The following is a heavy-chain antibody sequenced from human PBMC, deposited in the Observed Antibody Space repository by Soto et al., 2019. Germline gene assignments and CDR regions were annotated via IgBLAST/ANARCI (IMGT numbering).Heavy chain of an antibody. CDR1: GGTFSSYA. V-gene: IGHV1-69*01. Sequence: QVQLVQSGAEVKKPGSSVKVSCKAPGGTFSSYAISWVRQAPGQGLEWMGGIIPIFGTAEYAQKFQGRVTITADEATSTGYMELSSLRSEDTAVYYCARSQGGSSSLDIYYYYYYGMDGWGQGTTVTVSS. D-gene: IGHD2-15*01. CDR2: IIPIFGTA. CDR3: ARSQGGSSSLDIYYYYYYGMDG. J-gene: IGHJ6*02.